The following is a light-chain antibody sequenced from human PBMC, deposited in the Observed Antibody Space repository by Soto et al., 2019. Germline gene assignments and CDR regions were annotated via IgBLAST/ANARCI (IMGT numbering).Light chain of an antibody. J-gene: IGLJ1*01. Sequence: QSALTQPASVSGSPGQSITISCTGTSSEVGGYNYVSWYQQHPDKAPRLIIYEVSNRPSGVSDRFSGSKSGNTAFLTISGLQTEDEADYYCSSFTSTKTDVFGTGTKLT. CDR1: SSEVGGYNY. CDR3: SSFTSTKTDV. CDR2: EVS. V-gene: IGLV2-14*01.